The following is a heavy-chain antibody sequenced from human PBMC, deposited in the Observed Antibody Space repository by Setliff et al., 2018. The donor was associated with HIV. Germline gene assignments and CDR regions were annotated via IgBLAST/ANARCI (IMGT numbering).Heavy chain of an antibody. CDR3: GRVTADRTTYYYYMDV. CDR2: IDADNGNT. Sequence: ASVKVSCKASGYTLTSYAITWVRQAPGQGLEWVGWIDADNGNTNYAQKFRGRVTMTTDTSTNTAYMEVRSLTSDDTAAYYCGRVTADRTTYYYYMDVWDKGTTVTVSS. CDR1: GYTLTSYA. D-gene: IGHD4-17*01. V-gene: IGHV1-18*01. J-gene: IGHJ6*03.